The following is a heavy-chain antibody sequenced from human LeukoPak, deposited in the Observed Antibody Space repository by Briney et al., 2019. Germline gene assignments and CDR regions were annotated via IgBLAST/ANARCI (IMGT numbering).Heavy chain of an antibody. CDR1: GYSISSGYY. CDR2: IYHSGST. J-gene: IGHJ4*02. Sequence: PSETLSLTCTVSGYSISSGYYWGWIRQPPGKGLEWIGSIYHSGSTYYNPSLKSRVTISVDTSKNQFSLKLSSVTAADTAVYYCARGAGSRLPLDYWGQGTLVTVSS. CDR3: ARGAGSRLPLDY. D-gene: IGHD1-26*01. V-gene: IGHV4-38-2*02.